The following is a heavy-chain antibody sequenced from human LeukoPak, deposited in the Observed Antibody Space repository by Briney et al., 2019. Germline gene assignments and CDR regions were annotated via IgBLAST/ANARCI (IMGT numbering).Heavy chain of an antibody. D-gene: IGHD3-16*01. CDR2: FDPKDGET. Sequence: ASVKVSCKVSGYTLTELSMHWVRQPPGKGLEWMGSFDPKDGETIYAQKFQGRVTMTRDTSISTAYMELSRLRSDDTAVYYCARESYDYVWGSQPPEYFQHWGQGTLVTVSS. CDR3: ARESYDYVWGSQPPEYFQH. J-gene: IGHJ1*01. V-gene: IGHV1-24*01. CDR1: GYTLTELS.